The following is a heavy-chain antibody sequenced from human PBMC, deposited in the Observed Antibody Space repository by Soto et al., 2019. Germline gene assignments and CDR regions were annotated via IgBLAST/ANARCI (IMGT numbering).Heavy chain of an antibody. CDR1: QFTFSNYD. D-gene: IGHD3-22*01. J-gene: IGHJ4*02. CDR3: AGGLRNYYGRSGLHY. Sequence: EVQLVESGGGLVQPGGSLRLSCVASQFTFSNYDMNWVRQAPGKGLEWVSYISYTGSTIYYADSVRGRFTISRDNSKNAKYLQMNSLRAEDTAVYYCAGGLRNYYGRSGLHYWGQGTLVTVSS. V-gene: IGHV3-48*03. CDR2: ISYTGSTI.